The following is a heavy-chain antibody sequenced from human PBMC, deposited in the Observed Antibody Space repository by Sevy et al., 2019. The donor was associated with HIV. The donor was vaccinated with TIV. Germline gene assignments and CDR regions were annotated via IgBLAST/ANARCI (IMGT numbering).Heavy chain of an antibody. D-gene: IGHD3-3*01. J-gene: IGHJ4*02. CDR1: GYTFTSYG. Sequence: ASVKVSCKASGYTFTSYGISWVRQAPGQGLEWMGWISAYNGNTNYAQKLQGRVTMTTDTSTSTAYMELRSLRSDDTAVYYCARSLLRFLEWLPTLDYWGQGTLVTVSS. CDR3: ARSLLRFLEWLPTLDY. V-gene: IGHV1-18*01. CDR2: ISAYNGNT.